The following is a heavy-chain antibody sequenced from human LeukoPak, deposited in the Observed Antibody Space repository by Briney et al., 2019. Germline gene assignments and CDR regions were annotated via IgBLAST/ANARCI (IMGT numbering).Heavy chain of an antibody. CDR1: GGSISTTGYY. CDR2: IYYSGST. Sequence: PSKTLSLTCTVSGGSISTTGYYWAWIRQPPGKGLEWIASIYYSGSTYYNSSLKSRVTISVDTSRNQFSLKLSSVTAADTALYYCASDKGYSNNYFDYWGQGTLVTVSS. CDR3: ASDKGYSNNYFDY. V-gene: IGHV4-39*01. J-gene: IGHJ4*01. D-gene: IGHD6-13*01.